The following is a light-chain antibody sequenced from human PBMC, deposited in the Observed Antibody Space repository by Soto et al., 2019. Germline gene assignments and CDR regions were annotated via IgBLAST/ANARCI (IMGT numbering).Light chain of an antibody. CDR2: KDN. CDR3: YSVADNYVV. J-gene: IGLJ2*01. Sequence: SSELTQPSSVSVSPGQTARITCSGDMLAKKYSRWFQQKPGQAPVLLIYKDNERPSGIPERFSGSSSGTTVTLTISGAQVEDEADYHCYSVADNYVVFGGGTKLTVL. V-gene: IGLV3-27*01. CDR1: MLAKKY.